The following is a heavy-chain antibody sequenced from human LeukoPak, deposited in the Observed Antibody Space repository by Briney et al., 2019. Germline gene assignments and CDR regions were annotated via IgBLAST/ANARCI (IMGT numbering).Heavy chain of an antibody. J-gene: IGHJ4*02. CDR1: GGTFSSYA. D-gene: IGHD2-2*01. CDR2: ITPIFGTA. V-gene: IGHV1-69*01. Sequence: SVKVSCKASGGTFSSYAISWVRQAPGQGLEWMGGITPIFGTANYAQKFQGRVTITADESTSTAYMELSSLRSEDTAVYYCARVGGYCSSTSCYYRYWGQGTLVTVSS. CDR3: ARVGGYCSSTSCYYRY.